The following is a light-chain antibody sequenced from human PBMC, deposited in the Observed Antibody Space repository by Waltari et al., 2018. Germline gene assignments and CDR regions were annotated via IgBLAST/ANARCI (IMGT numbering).Light chain of an antibody. CDR2: EVS. Sequence: QSALTQPRPVSGSPGQSVTISCPGTSSAGGGSNYVSWYQQHPGKAPKLMIYEVSKRPSGVPDRFSGSKSGNTASLTISGLQAEDEADYYCCSYAGSYTWVFGGGTKLTVL. J-gene: IGLJ3*02. CDR1: SSAGGGSNY. V-gene: IGLV2-11*01. CDR3: CSYAGSYTWV.